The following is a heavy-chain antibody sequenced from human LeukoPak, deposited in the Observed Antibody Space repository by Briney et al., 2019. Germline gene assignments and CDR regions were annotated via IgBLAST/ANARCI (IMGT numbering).Heavy chain of an antibody. CDR2: ISAYNGNT. CDR1: GYTFTSYG. CDR3: VRANPTSDRLVVVAATSVDY. V-gene: IGHV1-18*01. J-gene: IGHJ4*02. Sequence: GASVKVSCKASGYTFTSYGISWVRQAPGQGLEWMGWISAYNGNTNYAQKLQGRVTMTTDTSTSTAYMELRSLRSDDTAVYYCVRANPTSDRLVVVAATSVDYWGQGTLVTVSS. D-gene: IGHD2-15*01.